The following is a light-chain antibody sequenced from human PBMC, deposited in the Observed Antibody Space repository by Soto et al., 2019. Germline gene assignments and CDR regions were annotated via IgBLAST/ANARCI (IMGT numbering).Light chain of an antibody. CDR1: QSVSRTY. CDR2: GAS. CDR3: HQYGICPQT. Sequence: EIVLTQSPGTLSLSPGERATLSCRASQSVSRTYLTWYQQKPGQAPRLLIYGASSRATGIPDRFSGSGSGTEFTLTISRLAPEDFAVYYCHQYGICPQTFGRGIKVEIK. J-gene: IGKJ1*01. V-gene: IGKV3-20*01.